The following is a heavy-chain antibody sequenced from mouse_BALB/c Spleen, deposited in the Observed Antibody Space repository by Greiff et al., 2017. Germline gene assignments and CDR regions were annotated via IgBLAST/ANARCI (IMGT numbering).Heavy chain of an antibody. J-gene: IGHJ2*01. CDR3: ARGLYYFDY. V-gene: IGHV1-87*01. CDR2: IYPGDGDT. Sequence: QVQLQQSGAELARPGASVKLSCKASGYTFTSYWMQWVKQRPGQGLEWIGAIYPGDGDTRYTQKFKGKATLTADKSSSTAYMQLSSLASEDSAVYYCARGLYYFDYWGQGTTLTVSS. CDR1: GYTFTSYW.